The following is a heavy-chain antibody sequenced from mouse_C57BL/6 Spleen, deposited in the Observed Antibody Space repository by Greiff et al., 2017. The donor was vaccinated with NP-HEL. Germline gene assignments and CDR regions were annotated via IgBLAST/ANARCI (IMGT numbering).Heavy chain of an antibody. Sequence: EVMLVESGGGLVKPGGSLKLSCAASGFTFSDYGMHWVRQAPEKGLEWVAYISSGRSTIYYADTVKGRFTISRDNAKTTLFLQMTSLRSEDTAMYYCARFDGYFRYWGQGTTLTVSS. CDR2: ISSGRSTI. CDR3: ARFDGYFRY. J-gene: IGHJ2*01. D-gene: IGHD2-3*01. CDR1: GFTFSDYG. V-gene: IGHV5-17*01.